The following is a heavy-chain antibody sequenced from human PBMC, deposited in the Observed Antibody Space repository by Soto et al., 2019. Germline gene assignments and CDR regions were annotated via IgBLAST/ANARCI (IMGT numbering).Heavy chain of an antibody. D-gene: IGHD4-17*01. CDR3: ARRAYGDYAEDYFDY. CDR2: IYYSGST. J-gene: IGHJ4*02. V-gene: IGHV4-39*01. CDR1: GGSISSSSYY. Sequence: SETLSLTCTVSGGSISSSSYYWGWIRQPPGKGLEWIGSIYYSGSTYYNPSLKSRVTISVDTSKNQFSLKLSSVTAADTAVYYCARRAYGDYAEDYFDYWGQGTLVTVSS.